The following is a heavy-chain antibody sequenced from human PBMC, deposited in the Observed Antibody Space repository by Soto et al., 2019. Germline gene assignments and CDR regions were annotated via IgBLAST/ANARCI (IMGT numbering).Heavy chain of an antibody. CDR1: GFTFSSYA. Sequence: GGSLRLSCAASGFTFSSYAMSWVRQAPGKGLEWVSAISGSGGSTYYADSVKGRFTISRDNSKNTLYLQMNSLRAEDTAVYYCAKDGDSYYYDSSGYYQPDAFDIWGQGTMVTVSS. D-gene: IGHD3-22*01. CDR3: AKDGDSYYYDSSGYYQPDAFDI. J-gene: IGHJ3*02. CDR2: ISGSGGST. V-gene: IGHV3-23*01.